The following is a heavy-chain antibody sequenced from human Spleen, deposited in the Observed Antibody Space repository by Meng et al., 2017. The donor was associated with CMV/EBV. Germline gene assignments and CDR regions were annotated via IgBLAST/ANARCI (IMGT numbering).Heavy chain of an antibody. D-gene: IGHD3-10*01. CDR3: ASAMVRTVTTYYYYLYGLDV. CDR1: GYTFTSYD. Sequence: ASVKVSCKASGYTFTSYDINWVRQATGQGLEWMGWMNPNSGNTGYAQKFQGRVTMTRNTSINTAYMELSSLKSDDTAVYYCASAMVRTVTTYYYYLYGLDVWGQGTTVTVSS. CDR2: MNPNSGNT. V-gene: IGHV1-8*01. J-gene: IGHJ6*02.